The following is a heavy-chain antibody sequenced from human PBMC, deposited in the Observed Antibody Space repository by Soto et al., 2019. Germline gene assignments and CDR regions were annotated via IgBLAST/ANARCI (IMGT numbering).Heavy chain of an antibody. CDR1: GDSVTSHY. Sequence: SETLSLTCSFSGDSVTSHYLTWIRQSPEKGLEWIGYMHYTGFSHYNPSLKSRLTISVDRSKNQFTLQLTSVTVADTAVYYCARASTDCSSTSCYVFYEAYFDYWGQGTLVTVSS. CDR3: ARASTDCSSTSCYVFYEAYFDY. CDR2: MHYTGFS. J-gene: IGHJ4*02. V-gene: IGHV4-59*02. D-gene: IGHD2-2*01.